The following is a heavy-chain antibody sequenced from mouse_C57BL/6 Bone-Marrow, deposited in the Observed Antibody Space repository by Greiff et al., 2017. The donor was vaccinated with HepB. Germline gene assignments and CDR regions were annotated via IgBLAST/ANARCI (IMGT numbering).Heavy chain of an antibody. Sequence: QVQLQQSGAELVRPGASVKLSCKASGYTFTDYYINWVKQRPGQGLEWIARIYPGSGNTYYNEKFKGKATLTAEKSSSTAYMQLSSLTSEDSAVYFCARHGGYAVVAADWYFDVWGTGTTVTVSS. V-gene: IGHV1-76*01. D-gene: IGHD1-1*01. CDR1: GYTFTDYY. CDR3: ARHGGYAVVAADWYFDV. J-gene: IGHJ1*03. CDR2: IYPGSGNT.